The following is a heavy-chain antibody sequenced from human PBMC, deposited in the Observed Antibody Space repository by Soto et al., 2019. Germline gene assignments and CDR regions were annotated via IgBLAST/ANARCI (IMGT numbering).Heavy chain of an antibody. CDR1: GFTFDDYA. CDR3: ARVAGPYDAFDI. V-gene: IGHV3-9*01. D-gene: IGHD6-13*01. J-gene: IGHJ3*02. CDR2: ISWNSGSI. Sequence: EVQLVESGGGLVQPGRSLRLSCAASGFTFDDYAMHWVRQAPGKGLEWVSGISWNSGSIGYADSVKGRFTISRDNAKNSLYLQRNSLRAEDTALYYCARVAGPYDAFDIWGQGTMVTVSS.